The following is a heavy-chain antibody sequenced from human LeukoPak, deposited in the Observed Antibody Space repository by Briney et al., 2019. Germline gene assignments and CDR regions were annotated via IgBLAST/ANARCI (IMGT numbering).Heavy chain of an antibody. CDR2: ISGSGGST. Sequence: GASLRLSCAASGFTFSSYAMSRVRQAPGKGLEWVSAISGSGGSTYYADSVKGRFTISRDNSKNTLYLQMNSLRAEDTAVYYCAKGGGWSALYYFDYWGQGTLVTVCS. V-gene: IGHV3-23*01. D-gene: IGHD3-16*01. CDR1: GFTFSSYA. CDR3: AKGGGWSALYYFDY. J-gene: IGHJ4*02.